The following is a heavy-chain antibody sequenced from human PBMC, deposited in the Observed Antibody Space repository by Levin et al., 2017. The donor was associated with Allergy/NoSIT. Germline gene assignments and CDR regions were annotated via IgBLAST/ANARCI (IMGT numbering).Heavy chain of an antibody. D-gene: IGHD2-8*01. CDR1: SDSISNSCCY. Sequence: NPSETLSLICTVSSDSISNSCCYWGWIRQPPGKGLEWIGSIYYSGYTFYNPSLKSRLTMSVDTSKNQFSLNLSSVTAADTAVYYCARRREGVFDIWGQGTMVTVSS. V-gene: IGHV4-39*01. J-gene: IGHJ3*02. CDR3: ARRREGVFDI. CDR2: IYYSGYT.